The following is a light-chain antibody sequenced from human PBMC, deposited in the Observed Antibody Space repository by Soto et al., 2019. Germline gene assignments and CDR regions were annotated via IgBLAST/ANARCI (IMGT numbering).Light chain of an antibody. CDR1: QSIDRW. CDR3: QQYNSYPLT. J-gene: IGKJ4*01. Sequence: DIQMAQSPSTLSASVGDRVTITCRASQSIDRWLAWYQQRPGRAPKLLIYDVANLETGVPSRFSGSGSETEFTLTISTLQPDDFAIHYCQQYNSYPLTFGGGT. V-gene: IGKV1-5*01. CDR2: DVA.